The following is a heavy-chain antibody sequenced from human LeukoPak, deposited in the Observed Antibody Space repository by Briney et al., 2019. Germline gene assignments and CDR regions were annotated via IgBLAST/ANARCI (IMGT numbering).Heavy chain of an antibody. CDR3: ARGPSVGYCSSTGCSDVVVWDY. V-gene: IGHV1-18*01. J-gene: IGHJ4*02. CDR1: GYTFTSYG. Sequence: ASVKVSCKASGYTFTSYGISWVRQAPGQGLEWMGWISAYNGNTNYAQKLQGRVTMTTDTSTSTAYMELRSLRSDDTAVYYCARGPSVGYCSSTGCSDVVVWDYWGQGTLVTVSS. D-gene: IGHD2-2*01. CDR2: ISAYNGNT.